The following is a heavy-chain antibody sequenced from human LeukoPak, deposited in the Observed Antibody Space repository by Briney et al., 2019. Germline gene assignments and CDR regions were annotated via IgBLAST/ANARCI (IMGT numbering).Heavy chain of an antibody. J-gene: IGHJ4*02. CDR3: ARDKLARGYSYGYEDY. CDR1: GYTFTSYY. CDR2: INPSGGST. Sequence: ASVKVSCKASGYTFTSYYMHWVRQAPGQGLEWMGIINPSGGSTSYAQKFQGRVTMTRDTSTSTVYMELSSLRSEDTVVYYCARDKLARGYSYGYEDYWGQGTLVTVSS. V-gene: IGHV1-46*01. D-gene: IGHD5-18*01.